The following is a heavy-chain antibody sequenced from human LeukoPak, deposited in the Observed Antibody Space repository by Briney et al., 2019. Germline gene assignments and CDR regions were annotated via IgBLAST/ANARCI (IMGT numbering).Heavy chain of an antibody. D-gene: IGHD1-26*01. CDR1: GYSFTTYW. CDR2: IYPGDSDT. Sequence: GESLKISCKGSGYSFTTYWIGWVCQMPGKGLEWMGIIYPGDSDTRYSPSFQGQVTISADKSISTAYLQWSSLKASDTAMYYCARHQIVGATRSPFDYWGQGTLVTVSS. V-gene: IGHV5-51*01. CDR3: ARHQIVGATRSPFDY. J-gene: IGHJ4*02.